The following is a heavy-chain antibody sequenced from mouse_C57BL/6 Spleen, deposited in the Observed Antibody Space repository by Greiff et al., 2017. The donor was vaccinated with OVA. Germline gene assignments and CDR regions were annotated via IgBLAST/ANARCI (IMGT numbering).Heavy chain of an antibody. CDR3: ARRNSNYGGYYAMDY. D-gene: IGHD2-5*01. CDR1: GFSLTSYG. Sequence: VKLMESGPGLVQPSQSLSITCTVSGFSLTSYGVHWVRQSPGKGLEWLGVIWSGGSTDYNAAFISRLSISKDNSKSQVFFKMNSLQADDTAIYYCARRNSNYGGYYAMDYWGQGTSVTVSS. V-gene: IGHV2-2*01. CDR2: IWSGGST. J-gene: IGHJ4*01.